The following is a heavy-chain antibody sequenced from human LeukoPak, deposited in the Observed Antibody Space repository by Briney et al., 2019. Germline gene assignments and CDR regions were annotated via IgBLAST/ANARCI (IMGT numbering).Heavy chain of an antibody. V-gene: IGHV4-34*01. D-gene: IGHD2-21*02. CDR3: RLYYYYYGMDV. CDR1: GGSFSGYY. J-gene: IGHJ6*02. Sequence: SETLSLTCAVYGGSFSGYYWSWIRQPPGKGLEWIGEINHSGSTNYNPSLKSRVTISVDTSKNQFSLKLSSVTAADTAVYYCRLYYYYYGMDVWGQGTTVTVSS. CDR2: INHSGST.